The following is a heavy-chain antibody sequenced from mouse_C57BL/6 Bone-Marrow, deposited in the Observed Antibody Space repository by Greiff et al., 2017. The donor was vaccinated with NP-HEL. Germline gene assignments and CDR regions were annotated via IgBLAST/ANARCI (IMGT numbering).Heavy chain of an antibody. CDR1: GFSFNTYA. CDR2: IRSKSNNYAT. J-gene: IGHJ3*01. V-gene: IGHV10-1*01. Sequence: EVNVVESGGGLVQPKGSLKLSCAASGFSFNTYAMNWVRQAPGKGLEWVARIRSKSNNYATYYADSVKDRFTISRDDSESMLYLQMNNLKTEDTAMYYCVRGAWFAYWGQGTLVTVSA. CDR3: VRGAWFAY.